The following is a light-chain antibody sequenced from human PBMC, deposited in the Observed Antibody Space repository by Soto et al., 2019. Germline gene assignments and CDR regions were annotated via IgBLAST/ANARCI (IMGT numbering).Light chain of an antibody. CDR3: QQYKDWPPLT. CDR1: QNINSN. V-gene: IGKV3D-15*01. Sequence: EILMTQSPLTLSVSPGEGATLSCRASQNINSNLAWYQQRPGQAPRVLIYGASIRASGIPDRFSGSGSGTDFTLTINRREPDDFAVYYCQQYKDWPPLTFGGGTRVESK. CDR2: GAS. J-gene: IGKJ4*01.